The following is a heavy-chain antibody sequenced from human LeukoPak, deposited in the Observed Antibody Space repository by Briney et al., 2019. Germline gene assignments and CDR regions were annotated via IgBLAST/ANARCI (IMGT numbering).Heavy chain of an antibody. CDR2: IYYSGST. V-gene: IGHV4-59*01. Sequence: SETLSLTCTVSGGSISSYYWSWIRQPPGKGLEWIGYIYYSGSTNYNPSLKSRVTLSVDTSKNQFSLKLSSVTAADTAVYYCARVGGVVVPAAIPPYYYGMDVWGQGTTVTVSS. D-gene: IGHD2-2*01. CDR1: GGSISSYY. CDR3: ARVGGVVVPAAIPPYYYGMDV. J-gene: IGHJ6*02.